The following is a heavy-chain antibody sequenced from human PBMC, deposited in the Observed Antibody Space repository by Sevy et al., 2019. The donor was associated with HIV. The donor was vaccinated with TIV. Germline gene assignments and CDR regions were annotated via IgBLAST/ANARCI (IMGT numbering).Heavy chain of an antibody. V-gene: IGHV1-69*13. Sequence: ASVKVSCKASGGTFSSYAISWVRQAPGQGLEWMGGIIPIFGTANYAQKFQGRVTITADESTSTAYMELSSLRSEDTAVYYCARGSTKEGRWFDPWGQGTLVTVSS. D-gene: IGHD1-1*01. CDR3: ARGSTKEGRWFDP. J-gene: IGHJ5*02. CDR2: IIPIFGTA. CDR1: GGTFSSYA.